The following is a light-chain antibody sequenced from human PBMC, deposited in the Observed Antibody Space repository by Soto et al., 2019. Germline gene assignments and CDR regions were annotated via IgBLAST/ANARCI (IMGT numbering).Light chain of an antibody. Sequence: LVLTQSPATLSVSPGETATLSCRAPQNILRNLAWYQQKPGQAPRLLIYGASSRATGIPDRFSGSGSGADFTLTISRLEPEDFAVYYCQQYGSSPQWTFGQGTKVDIK. CDR2: GAS. V-gene: IGKV3-20*01. J-gene: IGKJ1*01. CDR1: QNILRN. CDR3: QQYGSSPQWT.